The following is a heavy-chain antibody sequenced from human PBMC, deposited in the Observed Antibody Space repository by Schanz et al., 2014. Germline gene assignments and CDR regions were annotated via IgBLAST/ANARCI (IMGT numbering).Heavy chain of an antibody. Sequence: QVDLVESGGGVVQPGRSLTLSCAVSTSLFSRSVIHWVRQAPGKGLEWVAIIYTDGSTYYADSVRDRFTISRDNSKNMLYLQINNLRAEDTAVYYCARGTDTAMEHRPFDYWGQGTILTVSS. CDR1: TSLFSRSV. CDR3: ARGTDTAMEHRPFDY. V-gene: IGHV3-30*14. CDR2: IYTDGST. D-gene: IGHD5-18*01. J-gene: IGHJ4*03.